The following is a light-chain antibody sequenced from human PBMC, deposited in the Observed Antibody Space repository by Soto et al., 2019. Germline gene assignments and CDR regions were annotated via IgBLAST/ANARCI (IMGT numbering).Light chain of an antibody. Sequence: DIQMTQSPSSLSASVGDRVTITCRASQSISTYLNWYQQKPGKAPKLLIYAASGLQSGVPSRFSGSGSGTVITLSIIIQHPDYLVTYFYQHSYHTPFTVVHPPKVDI. CDR3: QHSYHTPFT. J-gene: IGKJ3*01. CDR1: QSISTY. V-gene: IGKV1-39*01. CDR2: AAS.